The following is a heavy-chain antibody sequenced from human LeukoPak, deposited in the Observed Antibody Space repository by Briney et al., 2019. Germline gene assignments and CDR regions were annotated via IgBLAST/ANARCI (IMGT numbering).Heavy chain of an antibody. CDR1: GFTFSNAW. CDR3: STVVWFGEFV. D-gene: IGHD3-10*01. J-gene: IGHJ3*01. CDR2: IGSKTDGGAT. V-gene: IGHV3-15*04. Sequence: GGSLRLSCAASGFTFSNAWMSWVRQAPGKGLEWVGRIGSKTDGGATDYAAPVKGSFIISRDDSKNTLYLQMNSLKTEDTAVYYCSTVVWFGEFVWGQGTMVTVSS.